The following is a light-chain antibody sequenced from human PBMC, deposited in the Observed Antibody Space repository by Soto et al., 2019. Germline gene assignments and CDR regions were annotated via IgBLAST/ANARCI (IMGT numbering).Light chain of an antibody. CDR3: SSYTSGSTLLV. V-gene: IGLV2-14*01. J-gene: IGLJ2*01. CDR2: EVT. Sequence: QSALTQSASVSGSPGQSITISCTGSSSDVGGYNYVSWYQQHPGKAPKLMIYEVTNRPSGVSNRFSGSKSGNTASLTISGLQAEDEADYYCSSYTSGSTLLVFGGGTKVTVL. CDR1: SSDVGGYNY.